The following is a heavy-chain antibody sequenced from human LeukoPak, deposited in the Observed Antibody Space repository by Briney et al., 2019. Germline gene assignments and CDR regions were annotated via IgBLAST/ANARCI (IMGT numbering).Heavy chain of an antibody. Sequence: GGSLRLSCAASGFTFSSYGMHWVRQAPGKGLEWVAVISYDGSNKYYADSVKGRFTISRDNSKNTLYLQMNSLRAEDTAVYYCAKGIAVAAFQHWARAPWSPSPQ. CDR1: GFTFSSYG. V-gene: IGHV3-30*18. CDR3: AKGIAVAAFQH. D-gene: IGHD6-19*01. CDR2: ISYDGSNK. J-gene: IGHJ1*01.